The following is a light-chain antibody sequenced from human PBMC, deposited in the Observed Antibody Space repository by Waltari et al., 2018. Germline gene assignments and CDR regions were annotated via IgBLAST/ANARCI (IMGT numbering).Light chain of an antibody. J-gene: IGKJ2*01. Sequence: DIQMTQSPSSLSASLGDRITITCQASQDITDHLNWYQQKPGKAPNLLIYDASNLQSGVPSRFSGSGSGTYFTFTMSSLQPEDIATYYCQQYDNLPPYTFGQGTKVEI. CDR2: DAS. CDR1: QDITDH. CDR3: QQYDNLPPYT. V-gene: IGKV1-33*01.